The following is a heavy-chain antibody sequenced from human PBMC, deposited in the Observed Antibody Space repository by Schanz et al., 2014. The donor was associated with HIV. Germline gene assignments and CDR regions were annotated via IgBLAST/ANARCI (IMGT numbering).Heavy chain of an antibody. V-gene: IGHV3-30*18. D-gene: IGHD1-20*01. J-gene: IGHJ4*02. CDR3: VKSVLSVGIKFDY. Sequence: QVQLVESGGGVVQPGRSLRLSCAASGFTFSGYGMHWVRQAPGKGLEWVAVISYDGSNKYYADSVKGRFTISRDNSKNTLHLQMSSLRTEDTAVYYCVKSVLSVGIKFDYWGQGTLVTVSS. CDR2: ISYDGSNK. CDR1: GFTFSGYG.